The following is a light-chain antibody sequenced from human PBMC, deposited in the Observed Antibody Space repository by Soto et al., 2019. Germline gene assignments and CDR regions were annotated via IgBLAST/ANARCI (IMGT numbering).Light chain of an antibody. CDR3: NSYISNNIPYV. CDR1: SSDVGRYNY. Sequence: QSVLTQPASVSGSPGQSITISCTGTSSDVGRYNYVSWYQQHPGKAPKLMIYEVSNRPSGVSNRFSGSKSGNTASLTISGLQAEDEADYYCNSYISNNIPYVFGTGTQLTVL. J-gene: IGLJ1*01. CDR2: EVS. V-gene: IGLV2-14*01.